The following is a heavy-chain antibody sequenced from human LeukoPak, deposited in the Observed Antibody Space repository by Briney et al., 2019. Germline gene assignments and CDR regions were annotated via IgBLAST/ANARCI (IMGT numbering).Heavy chain of an antibody. CDR1: GFTFSSYA. J-gene: IGHJ5*02. Sequence: GGSLRLSCAAPGFTFSSYAMSWVRQAPGKGLEWVSAISGSGGSTYYADSVKGRFTISRDNSKNTLYLQMNSLRAEDTAVYYCARHVRQQLSGVEDWFDPWGQGTLVTVSS. V-gene: IGHV3-23*01. CDR3: ARHVRQQLSGVEDWFDP. D-gene: IGHD6-13*01. CDR2: ISGSGGST.